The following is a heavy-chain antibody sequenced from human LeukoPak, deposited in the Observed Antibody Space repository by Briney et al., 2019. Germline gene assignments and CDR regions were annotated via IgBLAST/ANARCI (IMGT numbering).Heavy chain of an antibody. V-gene: IGHV3-48*04. CDR2: ISSSSSTI. Sequence: PGGSLRLSCAASGFTFSSYSMNWVRQAPGKGLEWVSCISSSSSTIYYADSVKGRFTISRDNAKNSLYLQMNSLRAEDTAVYYCASERTRLDYWGQGTLVTVSS. J-gene: IGHJ4*02. CDR1: GFTFSSYS. CDR3: ASERTRLDY. D-gene: IGHD2-2*01.